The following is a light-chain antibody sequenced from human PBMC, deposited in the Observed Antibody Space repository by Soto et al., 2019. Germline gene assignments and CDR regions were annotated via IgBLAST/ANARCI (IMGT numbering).Light chain of an antibody. J-gene: IGKJ1*01. CDR2: DAS. Sequence: EVVMTQSPATLSVSPGERATLSCRASQSISSYLAWYQQKPGQAPRLLIYDASNRATGIPARFSGSGSGTDFTLTISSLEPEDFAVYYCQQRSNWPWTFGRGTKVDIK. CDR3: QQRSNWPWT. V-gene: IGKV3-11*01. CDR1: QSISSY.